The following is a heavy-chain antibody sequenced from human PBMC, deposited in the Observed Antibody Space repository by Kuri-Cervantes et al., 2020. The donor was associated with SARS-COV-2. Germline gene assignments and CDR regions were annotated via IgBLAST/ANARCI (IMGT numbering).Heavy chain of an antibody. V-gene: IGHV3-23*01. CDR3: AKDPTATTEYYYAMDV. CDR1: GFSFSSYA. D-gene: IGHD1-7*01. J-gene: IGHJ6*02. CDR2: ISGSGTGA. Sequence: GGSLRLPCAASGFSFSSYAMSWVRQAPGKGLEWVSVISGSGTGAYYADSVKGRFTISRDNSKNTLYLQTNSLRAEDTAVYFCAKDPTATTEYYYAMDVWGQGTTVTVSS.